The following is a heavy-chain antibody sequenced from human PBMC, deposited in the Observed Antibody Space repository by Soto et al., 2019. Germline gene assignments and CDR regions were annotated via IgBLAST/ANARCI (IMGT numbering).Heavy chain of an antibody. Sequence: SETLSLTCAVYGGSFSGYYWSWIRQPPGKGLEWIGEINHSGSTNYNPSLKSRVTISVDTSKNQFSLKLSSVTAADTAVYYCARGEGGYSYGLFDYWGNGNPLTV. J-gene: IGHJ4*01. CDR1: GGSFSGYY. D-gene: IGHD5-18*01. CDR3: ARGEGGYSYGLFDY. V-gene: IGHV4-34*01. CDR2: INHSGST.